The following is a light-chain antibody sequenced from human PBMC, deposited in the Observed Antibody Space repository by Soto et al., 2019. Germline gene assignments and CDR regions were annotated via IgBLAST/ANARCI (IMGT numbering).Light chain of an antibody. CDR2: GAS. CDR3: QQYIKWPIT. J-gene: IGKJ5*01. Sequence: IVSTQSPGAVSLSPGERTTLSCRASQSISRYLAWYQQKPGQGPRLLIYGASSRATGTPDRFSGSGSGTDFTLTINRLEPEDFAVYYCQQYIKWPITFGQGTRLENK. V-gene: IGKV3-20*01. CDR1: QSISRY.